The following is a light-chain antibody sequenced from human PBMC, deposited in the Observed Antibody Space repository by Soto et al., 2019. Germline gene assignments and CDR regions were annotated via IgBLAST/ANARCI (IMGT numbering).Light chain of an antibody. CDR3: QHYNNWPLT. CDR2: GAS. CDR1: QSVSSN. V-gene: IGKV3-15*01. J-gene: IGKJ2*01. Sequence: EIVITQSPATLSVSLGERATLSCRASQSVSSNLAWYKQKPGQPPSLLIYGASARATGIPARFSGSGSGTEFTLTISSLQSEDFAVYYCQHYNNWPLTFGQETKVDIK.